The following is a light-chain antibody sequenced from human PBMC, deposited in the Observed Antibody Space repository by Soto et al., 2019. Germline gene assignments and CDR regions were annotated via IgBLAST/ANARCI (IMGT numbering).Light chain of an antibody. V-gene: IGKV3-15*01. J-gene: IGKJ5*01. Sequence: EIVMTQSPATLSVSPGERATLSCRASQSVSSNLAWYQQKPGQAPRLLIYGASTRATGIPARLSGSGSGTEFTPTISSLQSEDFAVYYCQQYNNWPITFGQGTRLEIK. CDR1: QSVSSN. CDR3: QQYNNWPIT. CDR2: GAS.